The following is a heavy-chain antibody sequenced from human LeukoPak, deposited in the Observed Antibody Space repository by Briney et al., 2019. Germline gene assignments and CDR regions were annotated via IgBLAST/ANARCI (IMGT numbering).Heavy chain of an antibody. J-gene: IGHJ4*02. CDR3: ARLSVVDFWSGFVSGYFDY. V-gene: IGHV4-4*09. CDR1: GGSISSYY. CDR2: IYTSGST. D-gene: IGHD3-3*01. Sequence: SETLSLTCTVSGGSISSYYWSWIRQPPGKGLEWIGYIYTSGSTNYNPSLKSRVTISVDTSKSQFSLKLSSVTAADTAVYYCARLSVVDFWSGFVSGYFDYWGQGTLVTVSS.